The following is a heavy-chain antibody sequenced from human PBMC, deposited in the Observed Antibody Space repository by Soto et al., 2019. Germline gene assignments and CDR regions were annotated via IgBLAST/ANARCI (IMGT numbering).Heavy chain of an antibody. Sequence: QVQLQESGPGLVKPSGTLSLTCAVSGGSISSSNWWSWVRQPPGKGLEWIGEIYHSGSTNYNPSLKSRVTISVXXSXTXXSLKLSSVTAADTAVYYCARGRYCSGGRCYSTQDYWGQGTLVTVSS. V-gene: IGHV4-4*02. J-gene: IGHJ4*02. CDR1: GGSISSSNW. CDR3: ARGRYCSGGRCYSTQDY. D-gene: IGHD2-15*01. CDR2: IYHSGST.